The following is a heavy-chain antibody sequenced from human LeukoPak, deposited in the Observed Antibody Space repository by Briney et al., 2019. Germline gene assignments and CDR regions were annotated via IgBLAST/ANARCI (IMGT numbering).Heavy chain of an antibody. J-gene: IGHJ6*03. D-gene: IGHD4-11*01. CDR3: ARDHDYIKSGRPYYYMYV. Sequence: PGGSLRLSCAASGFTFSDYYMSWIRQAPGKGLEWVSYISSSGSTIYYADSVKGRFTISRDNAKNSLYLQMNSLRAEDTAVYYCARDHDYIKSGRPYYYMYVWGKGTTATVSS. CDR2: ISSSGSTI. CDR1: GFTFSDYY. V-gene: IGHV3-11*01.